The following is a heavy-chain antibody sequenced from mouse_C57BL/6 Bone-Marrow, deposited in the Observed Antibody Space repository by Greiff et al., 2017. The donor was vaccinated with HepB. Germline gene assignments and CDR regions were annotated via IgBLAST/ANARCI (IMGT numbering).Heavy chain of an antibody. CDR1: GFTFSSYG. V-gene: IGHV5-6*01. CDR2: ISSGGSYT. CDR3: AGYTNLFDS. Sequence: EVKLMESGGDLVKPGGSLQHSCAATGFTFSSYGMSWVRQTPDKRLEWVATISSGGSYTYYPDSVKGRFTISRDNAKNTLYLQMSSLKSEDTAMYYCAGYTNLFDSWLQRTTLTVSS. D-gene: IGHD1-1*01. J-gene: IGHJ2*01.